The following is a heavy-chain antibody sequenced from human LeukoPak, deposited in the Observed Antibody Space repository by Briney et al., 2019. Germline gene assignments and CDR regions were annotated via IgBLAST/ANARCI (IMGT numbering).Heavy chain of an antibody. CDR3: ARVGAFSSSWLLY. Sequence: PGGSLRLSCAGSGFTFSGYEMSWVRQAPGKGLKWVSAISRSAVSIYYADSVKGRFTISRDNAKNALYLQMNSLRAEDTAVYYCARVGAFSSSWLLYWGQGTLVTVSS. CDR2: ISRSAVSI. V-gene: IGHV3-48*03. J-gene: IGHJ4*02. CDR1: GFTFSGYE. D-gene: IGHD6-13*01.